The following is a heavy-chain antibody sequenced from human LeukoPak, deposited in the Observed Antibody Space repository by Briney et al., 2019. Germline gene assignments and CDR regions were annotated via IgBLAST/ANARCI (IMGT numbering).Heavy chain of an antibody. D-gene: IGHD4-23*01. V-gene: IGHV3-21*01. CDR1: GFTFSSYS. J-gene: IGHJ4*02. CDR2: ISNSSSYI. Sequence: PGGSLRLSCAASGFTFSSYSMNWVRQAPGKGLEWVSSISNSSSYIYYADSVKGRFTISRDNAKNSLYLQMNSLRAEDTAVYYCARGRPHGNDYRGQGTLVTVSS. CDR3: ARGRPHGNDY.